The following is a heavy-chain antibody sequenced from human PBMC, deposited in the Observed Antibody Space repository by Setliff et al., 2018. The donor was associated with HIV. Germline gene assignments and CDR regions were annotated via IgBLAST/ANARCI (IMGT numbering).Heavy chain of an antibody. D-gene: IGHD3-10*01. CDR3: AREFRGAPLYFYYGMDV. V-gene: IGHV4-61*02. CDR1: GGSISSGSYY. CDR2: IYTSGST. J-gene: IGHJ6*02. Sequence: SETLSLTCTVSGGSISSGSYYWSWIRQPAGKGLEWIGRIYTSGSTNYNPSLKSRVTISVDTSKNQFSLRLSSVTAADTAVYYCAREFRGAPLYFYYGMDVWGQGTTVTVSS.